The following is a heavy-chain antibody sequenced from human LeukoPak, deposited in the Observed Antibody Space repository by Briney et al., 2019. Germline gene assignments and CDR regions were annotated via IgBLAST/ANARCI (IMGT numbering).Heavy chain of an antibody. J-gene: IGHJ5*02. V-gene: IGHV3-21*01. CDR2: ISSSSSYI. D-gene: IGHD6-13*01. CDR1: GFTFSSYA. Sequence: GGSLRLSCAASGFTFSSYAMNWVRQAPGKGLEWVSSISSSSSYIYYADSVKGRFTISRENAKNSLYLQMNSLRAGDTAVYYCARGLWASAAGTSWFDPWGQGTLVTVSS. CDR3: ARGLWASAAGTSWFDP.